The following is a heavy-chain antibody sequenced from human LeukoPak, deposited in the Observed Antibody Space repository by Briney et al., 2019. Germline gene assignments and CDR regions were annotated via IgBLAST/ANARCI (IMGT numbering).Heavy chain of an antibody. J-gene: IGHJ5*02. Sequence: GGSLRLSCAASGFTFSSYAMSWVRQAPGKGLEWVSAISGSGGNTYYADSVKGRFTISRDNSKNTLYLQMNSLRAEDTAVYYCAKDHLYSSGWPKQPTNWFDPWGQGTLVTVSS. CDR2: ISGSGGNT. V-gene: IGHV3-23*01. CDR3: AKDHLYSSGWPKQPTNWFDP. D-gene: IGHD6-25*01. CDR1: GFTFSSYA.